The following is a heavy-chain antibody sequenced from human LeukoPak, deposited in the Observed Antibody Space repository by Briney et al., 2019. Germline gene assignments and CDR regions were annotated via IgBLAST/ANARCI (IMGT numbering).Heavy chain of an antibody. CDR2: ISGSGGST. Sequence: GGSLRLSCAASGFTFSSYAMSWVRQAPGKGLEWVSVISGSGGSTYYADSVKGRFTISSDNSKNTLYLQMNSLRAEDTAVYYCAKDQTQYCSGGSCYLPFDYWGQGTLVTVSS. CDR3: AKDQTQYCSGGSCYLPFDY. J-gene: IGHJ4*02. CDR1: GFTFSSYA. V-gene: IGHV3-23*01. D-gene: IGHD2-15*01.